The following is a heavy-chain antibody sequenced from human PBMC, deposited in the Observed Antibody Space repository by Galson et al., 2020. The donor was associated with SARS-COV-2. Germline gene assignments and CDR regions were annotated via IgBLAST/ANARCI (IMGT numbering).Heavy chain of an antibody. D-gene: IGHD3-22*01. CDR1: FRFSAPG. J-gene: IGHJ1*01. V-gene: IGHV3-33*01. Sequence: GGTLRLSCAFRFSAPGIPWVRQAPGKGPAWVAVLWYGGSFIYYADSVSGRFTVSRADSTNTVHLEMNRLRADDTAMCYCVRGSGLSSPPAQYYDTSVDFAGYFQDWGLGTRVSVSS. CDR2: LWYGGSFI. CDR3: VRGSGLSSPPAQYYDTSVDFAGYFQD.